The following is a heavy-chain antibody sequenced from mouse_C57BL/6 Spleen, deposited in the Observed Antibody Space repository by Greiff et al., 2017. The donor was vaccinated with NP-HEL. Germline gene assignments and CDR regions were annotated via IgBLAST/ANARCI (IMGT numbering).Heavy chain of an antibody. CDR1: GYAFSSSW. CDR2: IYPGDGDT. D-gene: IGHD2-1*01. Sequence: VQGVESGPELVKPGASVKISCKASGYAFSSSWMNWVKQRPGKGLEWIGRIYPGDGDTNYNGKFKGKATLTADESSSTAYMQLSSLTSEDSAVYFCARGGSYGNSDYWGQGTTLTVSS. CDR3: ARGGSYGNSDY. J-gene: IGHJ2*01. V-gene: IGHV1-82*01.